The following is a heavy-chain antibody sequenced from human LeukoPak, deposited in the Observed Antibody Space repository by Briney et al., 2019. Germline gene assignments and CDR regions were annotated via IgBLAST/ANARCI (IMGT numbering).Heavy chain of an antibody. V-gene: IGHV4-4*02. D-gene: IGHD3-9*01. J-gene: IGHJ3*01. CDR3: ARLLVISAFDL. Sequence: PSETLSLTCAVSGGSIRSSNWWSGARPRPGKGVEGIGEIYHSGSTKYNPSLKRRDNISGDKSKTPFSLKLSSVTAAHTAVYYCARLLVISAFDLWGQGTMVTVSS. CDR2: IYHSGST. CDR1: GGSIRSSNW.